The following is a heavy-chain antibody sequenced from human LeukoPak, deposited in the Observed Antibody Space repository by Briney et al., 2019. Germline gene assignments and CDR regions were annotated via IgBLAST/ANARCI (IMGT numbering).Heavy chain of an antibody. Sequence: GGSLRLSCAASGFTFSNYGMHWVRQAPGKGLEWVAFIWYDGSNRYYADSVKGRFTISRDNSENALFLQMSSLRTEDTAVYYCAKDPLGFCTRATCRYLDSWGQGTLVTVSS. CDR2: IWYDGSNR. CDR1: GFTFSNYG. CDR3: AKDPLGFCTRATCRYLDS. D-gene: IGHD2-8*01. V-gene: IGHV3-30*02. J-gene: IGHJ4*02.